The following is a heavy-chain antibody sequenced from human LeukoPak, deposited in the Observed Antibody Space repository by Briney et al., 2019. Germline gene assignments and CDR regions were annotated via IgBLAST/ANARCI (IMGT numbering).Heavy chain of an antibody. D-gene: IGHD2-21*02. CDR3: ARSNCGGDCFKPFDY. CDR1: GFTFSDYY. CDR2: ISSSGSTI. V-gene: IGHV3-11*01. Sequence: GGSLRLSCASSGFTFSDYYMSWIRRAPGKGLEWVSYISSSGSTIYYADSVKGRFTISRDNAKNSLYLQMNSLRADDTAVYYCARSNCGGDCFKPFDYWGQGTLVTVSS. J-gene: IGHJ4*02.